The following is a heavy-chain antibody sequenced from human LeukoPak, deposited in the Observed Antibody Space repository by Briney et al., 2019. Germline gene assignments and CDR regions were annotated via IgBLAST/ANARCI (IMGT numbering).Heavy chain of an antibody. V-gene: IGHV3-21*01. D-gene: IGHD3-22*01. CDR1: GFTFSSYS. Sequence: GGSLRLXCAASGFTFSSYSMNWVRQAPGKGLESVSSISSSSSYIYYADSVKGRFTISRDNAKNSLYLQMNSLRAEDTAVYYCARGVLHYYDSSEHPPFQHWGQGTLVTVSS. J-gene: IGHJ1*01. CDR3: ARGVLHYYDSSEHPPFQH. CDR2: ISSSSSYI.